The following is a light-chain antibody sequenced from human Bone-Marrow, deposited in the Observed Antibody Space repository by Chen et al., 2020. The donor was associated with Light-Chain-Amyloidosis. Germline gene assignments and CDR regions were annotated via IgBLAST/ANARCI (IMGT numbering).Light chain of an antibody. CDR1: TSNLGNNY. CDR3: GAWDSSLSAGL. Sequence: QSLLTQPPSVSAAPGQRVTSSCSGSTSNLGNNYVPWYQQLPGTAPKLLIYDNNRRPSGIPDRFSASKSGTSATLGITGLQTEDEADYYCGAWDSSLSAGLFGGGTKLTVL. J-gene: IGLJ2*01. V-gene: IGLV1-51*01. CDR2: DNN.